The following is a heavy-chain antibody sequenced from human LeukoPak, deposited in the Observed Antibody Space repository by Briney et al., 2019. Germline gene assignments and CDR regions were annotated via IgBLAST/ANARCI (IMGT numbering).Heavy chain of an antibody. CDR2: ISGSGGST. V-gene: IGHV3-23*01. CDR1: GFTFSSYA. J-gene: IGHJ4*02. Sequence: PGGSLRLSCAASGFTFSSYAMSWVRQAPGKGLEWVSAISGSGGSTYYADSVKGRFTISRDNSKNTLYLQMNSLRAEDTAVYYCAKGVYMIPFGGVIDYWGQGTLVTVSS. D-gene: IGHD3-16*01. CDR3: AKGVYMIPFGGVIDY.